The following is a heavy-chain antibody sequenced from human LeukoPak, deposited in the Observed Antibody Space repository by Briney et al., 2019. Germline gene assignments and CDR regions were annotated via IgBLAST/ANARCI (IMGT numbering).Heavy chain of an antibody. J-gene: IGHJ4*02. D-gene: IGHD5-18*01. CDR2: IIPIFGTA. Sequence: ASVKVSCKASGGTFSSYAISWVRQAPGQGLEWMGRIIPIFGTANYAQKFQGRVTITTDESTSTAYMELSSLRSEDMAVYYCARGNSGYSYGYGKRYYFDSWGQGPLVTVSS. V-gene: IGHV1-69*05. CDR3: ARGNSGYSYGYGKRYYFDS. CDR1: GGTFSSYA.